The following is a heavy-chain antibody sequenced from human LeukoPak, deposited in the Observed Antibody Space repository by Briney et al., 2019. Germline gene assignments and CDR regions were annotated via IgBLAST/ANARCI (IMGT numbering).Heavy chain of an antibody. CDR1: GYTFTGYY. D-gene: IGHD3-10*01. CDR2: INPNSGGT. J-gene: IGHJ5*02. Sequence: GASVKVSCKASGYTFTGYYMHWVRQAPGQGLEWMGWINPNSGGTNYAQKFQGRVTMTRDTSISTAYMELSRLGSDDTAVYYCARGGGYYYGSGSYTTIRGFQDNWFDPWGQGTLVTVSS. CDR3: ARGGGYYYGSGSYTTIRGFQDNWFDP. V-gene: IGHV1-2*02.